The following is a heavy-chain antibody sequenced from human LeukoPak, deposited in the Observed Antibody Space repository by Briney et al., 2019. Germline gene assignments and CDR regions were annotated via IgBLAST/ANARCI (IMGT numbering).Heavy chain of an antibody. V-gene: IGHV1-18*01. CDR2: ISAYNGNT. D-gene: IGHD2-2*02. Sequence: ASVKVSCKASGYTFTSYGISWVRQAPGQGLEWMGWISAYNGNTNYAQKLQGRVTMTTDTSTSTAYTELRSLRSDDTAVYYCARDARYCSSTSCYIPWLDPWGQGTLVTVSS. CDR3: ARDARYCSSTSCYIPWLDP. J-gene: IGHJ5*02. CDR1: GYTFTSYG.